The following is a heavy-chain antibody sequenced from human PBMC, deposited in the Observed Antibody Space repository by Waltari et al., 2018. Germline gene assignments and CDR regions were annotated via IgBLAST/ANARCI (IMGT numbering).Heavy chain of an antibody. V-gene: IGHV1-69*01. CDR1: GGSFSTSA. J-gene: IGHJ1*01. D-gene: IGHD6-19*01. CDR3: ARAVTGKEYFPY. CDR2: ITPVFNTP. Sequence: QVQVVQSGAEVKRPGSSVKVACTASGGSFSTSAMSWVRQAPGQGLEWMGGITPVFNTPTYARNLQGRVSITADESTETVYMELRSLTSDDTALYYCARAVTGKEYFPYWGQGTLVVVSS.